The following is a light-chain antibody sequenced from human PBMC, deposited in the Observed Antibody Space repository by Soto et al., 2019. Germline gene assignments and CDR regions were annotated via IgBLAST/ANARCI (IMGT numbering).Light chain of an antibody. J-gene: IGKJ1*01. CDR3: QHDESIPWT. CDR2: WAS. CDR1: QSVFSNSNNKNC. Sequence: DIVMTQSPDSLAVSLGERATINCKSSQSVFSNSNNKNCIAWYQQKSGQPPKLLIYWASSRESGVPDRFRGGGSGTDVTLTISSLQAEDVATYYGQHDESIPWTFGQGTRVEIK. V-gene: IGKV4-1*01.